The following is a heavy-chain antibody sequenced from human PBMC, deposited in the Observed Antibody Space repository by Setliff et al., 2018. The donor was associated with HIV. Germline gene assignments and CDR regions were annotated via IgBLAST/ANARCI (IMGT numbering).Heavy chain of an antibody. Sequence: GGSLRLSCAASGFTFSSYSMNWVRQAPGKGLEWISYNGIINGAKHYADSMEGRFTISRDDAKNSLYLQMDSLRAEDTAVYYCVRDRDCGYWGHGTQVTVSS. CDR2: NGIINGAK. CDR1: GFTFSSYS. CDR3: VRDRDCGY. V-gene: IGHV3-48*01. D-gene: IGHD2-21*01. J-gene: IGHJ4*01.